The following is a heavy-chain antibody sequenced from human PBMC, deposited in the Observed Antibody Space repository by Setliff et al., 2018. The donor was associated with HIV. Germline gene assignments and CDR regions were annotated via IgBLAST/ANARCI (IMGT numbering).Heavy chain of an antibody. D-gene: IGHD3-22*01. CDR1: GYLFTGYY. CDR3: ARARRDSYDRGRRNHYYIDV. Sequence: GASVKVSCKASGYLFTGYYMHWVRQAPGQGLEWMGWINVNSGGTKYAQKFQGRVTMTRDTSISTAYMELNNLKFEDTAAYYCARARRDSYDRGRRNHYYIDVWGKGTTVTVSS. J-gene: IGHJ6*03. V-gene: IGHV1-2*02. CDR2: INVNSGGT.